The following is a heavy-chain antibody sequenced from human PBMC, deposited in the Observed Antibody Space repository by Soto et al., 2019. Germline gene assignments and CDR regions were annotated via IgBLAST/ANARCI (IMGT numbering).Heavy chain of an antibody. CDR2: ISGSGGST. Sequence: GGSLRLSCAASGFTFSSYAMSWVRQAPGKGLEWVSAISGSGGSTYYADSVKGRFTISRDNSKNTLYLQMNSLRAEDTAVYYCAKLLLRDQLGYCSGGSCYDAFDIWGQGTMVTVSS. V-gene: IGHV3-23*01. D-gene: IGHD2-15*01. CDR3: AKLLLRDQLGYCSGGSCYDAFDI. J-gene: IGHJ3*02. CDR1: GFTFSSYA.